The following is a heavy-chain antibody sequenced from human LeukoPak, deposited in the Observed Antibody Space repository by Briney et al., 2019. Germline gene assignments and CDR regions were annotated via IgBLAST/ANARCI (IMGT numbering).Heavy chain of an antibody. D-gene: IGHD2-15*01. Sequence: SETLSLTCTGSGGSISSDYWSWIRQPPGKGLEWIAYIYYTGSTNYNPSLKSRVTISVDTSKNQFSLTLTSVTAADTAVYYCARGAGWWDYWGQGTLVTVSS. CDR3: ARGAGWWDY. CDR2: IYYTGST. CDR1: GGSISSDY. V-gene: IGHV4-59*01. J-gene: IGHJ4*02.